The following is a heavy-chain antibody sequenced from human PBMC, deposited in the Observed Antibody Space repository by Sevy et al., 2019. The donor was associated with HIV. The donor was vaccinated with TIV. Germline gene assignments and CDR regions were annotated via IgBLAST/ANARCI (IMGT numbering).Heavy chain of an antibody. Sequence: GESLKISCAASGFTFSSYAMSWVRQAPGKGLEWVSAISGSGGSTYYADSVKGRFTISRDNSKNMLYLQMNSLRAEDTAVYYCAKDRNGIAAAGNPFDYWGQGTLVTVSS. CDR2: ISGSGGST. CDR3: AKDRNGIAAAGNPFDY. V-gene: IGHV3-23*01. CDR1: GFTFSSYA. J-gene: IGHJ4*02. D-gene: IGHD6-13*01.